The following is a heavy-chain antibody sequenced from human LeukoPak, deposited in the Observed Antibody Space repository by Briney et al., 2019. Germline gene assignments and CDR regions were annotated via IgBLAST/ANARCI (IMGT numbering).Heavy chain of an antibody. CDR1: SGSFTDYY. CDR3: ARDFDSSGYYPFY. CDR2: INQSGST. V-gene: IGHV4-34*01. D-gene: IGHD3-22*01. J-gene: IGHJ4*02. Sequence: SETLTLTCAVSSGSFTDYYWSWIRQSPGRGLEWIGEINQSGSTDNNPSLKGRVIISMDTSKTQFSLNLSSVTAADTAVYYCARDFDSSGYYPFYWGQGTPVTVSS.